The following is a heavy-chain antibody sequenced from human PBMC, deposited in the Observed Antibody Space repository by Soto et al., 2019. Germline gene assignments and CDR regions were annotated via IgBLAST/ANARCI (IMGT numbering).Heavy chain of an antibody. CDR3: AKDGNPIPYLTGYYRLGWFDP. D-gene: IGHD3-9*01. Sequence: GGSLRLSCAASGFTFSSYAMSWVSQAPGKGLEWVSAISGSGGSTYYADSVKGRFTISRDYSKNTLYLQMNSLRAEDTAVYYCAKDGNPIPYLTGYYRLGWFDPWGQGTLVPVSS. CDR2: ISGSGGST. CDR1: GFTFSSYA. V-gene: IGHV3-23*01. J-gene: IGHJ5*02.